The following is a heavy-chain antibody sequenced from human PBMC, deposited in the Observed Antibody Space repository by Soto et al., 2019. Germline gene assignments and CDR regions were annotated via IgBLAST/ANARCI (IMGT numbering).Heavy chain of an antibody. D-gene: IGHD3-10*01. J-gene: IGHJ5*02. CDR2: IYYSGST. CDR1: GGSFSGYY. CDR3: ARHGSGSYYNNWFYP. V-gene: IGHV4-34*01. Sequence: SETLSLTCAIYGGSFSGYYWSWIRQPPGKGLEWIGSIYYSGSTYYNPSLKSRVTISVDTSKNQFSLKLSSVTAADTAVYYCARHGSGSYYNNWFYPWGQGTLVTVSS.